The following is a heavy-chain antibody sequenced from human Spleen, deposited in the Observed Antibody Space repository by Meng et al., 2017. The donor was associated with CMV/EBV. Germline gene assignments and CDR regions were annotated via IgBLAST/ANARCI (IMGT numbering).Heavy chain of an antibody. CDR3: ASQKQLGYY. Sequence: SETLSLTCTVSGGSISGSSYYWGWIRQPPGKGLEWIGSIYYSGSTYYNPSLKSRVTISVDTSKNQFSLKLSSVTAADTAVYYCASQKQLGYYWGQGTLVTVSS. CDR1: GGSISGSSYY. V-gene: IGHV4-39*07. D-gene: IGHD6-6*01. CDR2: IYYSGST. J-gene: IGHJ4*02.